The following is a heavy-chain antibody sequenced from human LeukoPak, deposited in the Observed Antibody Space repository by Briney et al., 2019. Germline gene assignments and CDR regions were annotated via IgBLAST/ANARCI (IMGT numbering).Heavy chain of an antibody. CDR1: GFTFSSYG. J-gene: IGHJ4*02. Sequence: GGSLRLSCAASGFTFSSYGMHWVRQAPGKGLEWVAVISYDGSNKYYADSVKGRFTISRDNSKNTLYLQMQRLRAEDTAVYYCAKDQGYYDSSGPFDYWGQGTLVTVSS. V-gene: IGHV3-30*18. CDR2: ISYDGSNK. D-gene: IGHD3-22*01. CDR3: AKDQGYYDSSGPFDY.